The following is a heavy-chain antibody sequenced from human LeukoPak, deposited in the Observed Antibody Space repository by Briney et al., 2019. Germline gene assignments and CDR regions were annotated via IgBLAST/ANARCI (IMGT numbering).Heavy chain of an antibody. CDR2: FFTSEST. CDR3: ARGGYCGGDCYFYY. Sequence: SETLSLTCTVSGGSINTYYWSWIRQPAGKGLEWIGRFFTSESTKYNPSLKSRVTMSVDTSKNQFSLKLSSVTAADTAVYYCARGGYCGGDCYFYYWGQGTLVTVSS. J-gene: IGHJ4*02. V-gene: IGHV4-4*07. CDR1: GGSINTYY. D-gene: IGHD2-21*02.